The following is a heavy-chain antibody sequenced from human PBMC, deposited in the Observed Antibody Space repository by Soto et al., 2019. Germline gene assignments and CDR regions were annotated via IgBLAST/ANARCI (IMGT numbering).Heavy chain of an antibody. CDR2: IYPGDSDT. D-gene: IGHD5-12*01. V-gene: IGHV5-51*01. CDR3: ARHTSDDYGSYPDAFDI. Sequence: GESLYIDCKVSGYSFTSYWIGWVRQMPGKGLEWMGIIYPGDSDTRYSPSFQAQVTISADKSISTAYLQWSSLKASDTAMYYCARHTSDDYGSYPDAFDIWGRGTMVTVSS. J-gene: IGHJ3*02. CDR1: GYSFTSYW.